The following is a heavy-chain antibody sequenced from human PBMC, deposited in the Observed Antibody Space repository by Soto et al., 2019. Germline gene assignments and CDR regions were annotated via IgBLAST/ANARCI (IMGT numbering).Heavy chain of an antibody. CDR1: GFTFSSYG. CDR2: ISYDGSNK. CDR3: AKVDDILTGPFDY. V-gene: IGHV3-30*18. J-gene: IGHJ4*02. D-gene: IGHD3-9*01. Sequence: GGSLRLSCAASGFTFSSYGMHWVRQAPGKGLEWVAVISYDGSNKYYADSVKGRFTISRDNSKNTLYLQMNSLRAEDTAVYYCAKVDDILTGPFDYWGQGTLVTVSS.